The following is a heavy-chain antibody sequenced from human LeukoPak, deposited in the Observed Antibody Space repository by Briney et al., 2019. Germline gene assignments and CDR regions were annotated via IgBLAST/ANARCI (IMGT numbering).Heavy chain of an antibody. V-gene: IGHV3-23*01. D-gene: IGHD1-1*01. CDR2: TSSNGEVK. Sequence: GGSLRLSCVASGFILENHAMSWIRQAPGKGLEWVSGTSSNGEVKYYADSVKGRFTVSRDNSKDTLYLQMDSLGVEDTAMYYCARDFNWNEPYYFDYWG. CDR3: ARDFNWNEPYYFDY. CDR1: GFILENHA. J-gene: IGHJ4*01.